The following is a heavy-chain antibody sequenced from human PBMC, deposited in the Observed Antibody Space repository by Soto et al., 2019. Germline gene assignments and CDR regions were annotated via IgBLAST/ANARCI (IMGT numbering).Heavy chain of an antibody. D-gene: IGHD3-10*01. V-gene: IGHV1-69*06. CDR2: FIPIFGTA. CDR1: GGTFSSYA. CDR3: ARDSGSPLYDAFDI. Sequence: AVKVSCKASGGTFSSYAISWVRQAPGQGLEWMGGFIPIFGTANYAQKLQGRVTITADKSPRTAYIELSSLRSEDTAVYYCARDSGSPLYDAFDISGQRTMVTVSS. J-gene: IGHJ3*02.